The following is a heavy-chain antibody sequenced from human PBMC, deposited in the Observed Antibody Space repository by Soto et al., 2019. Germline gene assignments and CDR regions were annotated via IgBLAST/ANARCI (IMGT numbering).Heavy chain of an antibody. D-gene: IGHD5-12*01. CDR1: NGSISNDKFF. J-gene: IGHJ6*02. CDR2: IYHSGST. V-gene: IGHV4-31*03. CDR3: ARDSTITSAWRGLDF. Sequence: SETLSLTCTVSNGSISNDKFFWAWVRQRPGKGLEWIGYIYHSGSTYYNPSLQSRLTISIDTSKSQFSLKLTSVTAADTAVYYCARDSTITSAWRGLDFWGQGTTVTVSS.